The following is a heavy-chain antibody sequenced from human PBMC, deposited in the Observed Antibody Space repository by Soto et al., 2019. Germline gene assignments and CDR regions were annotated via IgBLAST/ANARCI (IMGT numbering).Heavy chain of an antibody. D-gene: IGHD3-3*01. CDR1: GGSISSGGYY. J-gene: IGHJ5*02. CDR3: ARGISNYDFWSGPNWFDP. Sequence: QVQLQESGPGLVKPSHTLSLTCTVSGGSISSGGYYWSWIRQHPGKGLEWIGYIYYSGSTYYNPSLKSRVTISVDTSKNQFSLKLSSVTAADTAVYYCARGISNYDFWSGPNWFDPWGQGTLVTVSS. CDR2: IYYSGST. V-gene: IGHV4-31*03.